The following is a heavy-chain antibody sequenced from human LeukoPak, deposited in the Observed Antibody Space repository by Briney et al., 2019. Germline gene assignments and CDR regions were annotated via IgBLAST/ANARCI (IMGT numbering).Heavy chain of an antibody. Sequence: SETLSLTCTVSGGSISSGGYYWSWIRQPPGKGLEWIGYIYHSGSTYYNPSLKSRVTISVDRSKNQFSLKLSSVTAADTAVYYCARGMVMPMAFDYWGQGTLVTVSS. CDR3: ARGMVMPMAFDY. D-gene: IGHD2-21*01. CDR1: GGSISSGGYY. J-gene: IGHJ4*02. V-gene: IGHV4-30-2*01. CDR2: IYHSGST.